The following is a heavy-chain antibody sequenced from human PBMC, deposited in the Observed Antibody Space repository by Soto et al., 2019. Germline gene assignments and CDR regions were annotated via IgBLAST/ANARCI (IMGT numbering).Heavy chain of an antibody. V-gene: IGHV4-4*02. Sequence: SETLSITCAVSGGSISSSNGWSWVRQPPGKGLEWIGEIYHSGSTNYNPSLKSRVTISVDKSKNQFSLRLSSVTAADTAVYYCARRADYDSSNFDYWGQGTLVTVSS. CDR1: GGSISSSNG. D-gene: IGHD3-22*01. CDR2: IYHSGST. J-gene: IGHJ4*02. CDR3: ARRADYDSSNFDY.